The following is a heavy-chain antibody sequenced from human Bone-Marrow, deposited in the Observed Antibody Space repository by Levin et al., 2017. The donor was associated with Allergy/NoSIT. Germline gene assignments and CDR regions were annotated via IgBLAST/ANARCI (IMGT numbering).Heavy chain of an antibody. Sequence: GESLKISCKASGYTFTGYYMHWVRQAPGQGLEWMGWINPNSGGTNYAQKFQGRVTMTRDTSISTAYMELSRLRSDDTAVYYCARAMVRGVIIKGGLDYWGQGTLVTVSS. CDR1: GYTFTGYY. CDR3: ARAMVRGVIIKGGLDY. J-gene: IGHJ4*02. CDR2: INPNSGGT. D-gene: IGHD3-10*01. V-gene: IGHV1-2*02.